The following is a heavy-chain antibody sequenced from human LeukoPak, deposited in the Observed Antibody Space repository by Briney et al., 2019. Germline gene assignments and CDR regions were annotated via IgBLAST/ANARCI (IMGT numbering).Heavy chain of an antibody. V-gene: IGHV4-39*07. CDR2: IYYSGST. J-gene: IGHJ5*02. CDR1: GGSISSSSYY. Sequence: SETLSLTCTVSGGSISSSSYYWGWIRQPPGKGLEWIGSIYYSGSTYYNPSLKSRVTISVDTSKNQFSLKLSSVTAADTAVYYCARRLQEGDNYYYDSSGYHNWFDPWGQGTLVTVSS. CDR3: ARRLQEGDNYYYDSSGYHNWFDP. D-gene: IGHD3-22*01.